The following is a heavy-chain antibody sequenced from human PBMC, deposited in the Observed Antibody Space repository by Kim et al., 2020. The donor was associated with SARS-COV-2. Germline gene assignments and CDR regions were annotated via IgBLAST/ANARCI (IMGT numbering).Heavy chain of an antibody. D-gene: IGHD1-26*01. CDR3: AKDWAVGATTLESNFDY. Sequence: NARFTISRDNSKTTLYLQLNSLRAEDPAVYYCAKDWAVGATTLESNFDYWGQGTLVTVSS. J-gene: IGHJ4*02. V-gene: IGHV3-30*02.